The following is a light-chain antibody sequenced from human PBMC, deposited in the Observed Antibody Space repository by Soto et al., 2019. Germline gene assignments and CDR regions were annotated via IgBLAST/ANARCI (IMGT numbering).Light chain of an antibody. Sequence: EVVLTQSPGTLSLSPGGRATLSCRASQSVSRRLAWYQQRPGQSPRLLISGASMRASGVPDRFSGSGSGTDFTLTIGGLEPEDFAVYYCQQYALSPWTFGQGTKVDIK. CDR3: QQYALSPWT. J-gene: IGKJ1*01. V-gene: IGKV3-20*01. CDR2: GAS. CDR1: QSVSRR.